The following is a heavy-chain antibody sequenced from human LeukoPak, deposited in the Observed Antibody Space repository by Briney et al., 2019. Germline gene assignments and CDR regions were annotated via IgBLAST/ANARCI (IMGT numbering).Heavy chain of an antibody. J-gene: IGHJ6*02. V-gene: IGHV4-39*07. CDR2: IYYSGST. Sequence: SETLSLTCTVSGGSISSSSYYWGWIRQPPGKGLEWIGSIYYSGSTYYNPSLKSRVTISVDTSKNQFSLKLSSVTAADTAVYYCASSKGDFWSAPPWGGNYGMTSGAKGPRSPSP. CDR3: ASSKGDFWSAPPWGGNYGMTS. CDR1: GGSISSSSYY. D-gene: IGHD3-3*01.